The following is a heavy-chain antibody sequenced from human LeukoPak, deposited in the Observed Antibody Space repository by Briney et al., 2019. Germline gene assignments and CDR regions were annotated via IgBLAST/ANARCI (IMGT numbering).Heavy chain of an antibody. CDR3: ARAHGSDAFDI. CDR2: IYYSASS. Sequence: KGLEWIVYIYYSASSYYNPSLKSRVTISVDTSKNQFSLKLSSVTAADTAVYYCARAHGSDAFDIWGQGTMVTVSS. V-gene: IGHV4-30-4*01. J-gene: IGHJ3*02.